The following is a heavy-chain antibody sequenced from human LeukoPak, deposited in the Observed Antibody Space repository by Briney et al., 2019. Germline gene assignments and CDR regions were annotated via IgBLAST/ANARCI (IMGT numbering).Heavy chain of an antibody. CDR1: GYTFTGYG. D-gene: IGHD3-22*01. J-gene: IGHJ3*02. CDR2: ISAYNGNT. CDR3: ARDPSYYDSSTLDAFDI. Sequence: ASVKVSCKASGYTFTGYGISWVRQAPGQGLEWMGWISAYNGNTNYAQKLQGRVTMTTDTSTSTAYMELRSLRSDDTAVYYCARDPSYYDSSTLDAFDIWGQGTMVTVSS. V-gene: IGHV1-18*01.